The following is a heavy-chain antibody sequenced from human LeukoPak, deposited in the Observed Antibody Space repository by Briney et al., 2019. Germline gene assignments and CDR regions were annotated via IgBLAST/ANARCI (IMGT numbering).Heavy chain of an antibody. V-gene: IGHV4-4*07. Sequence: PSETLSLTCTVSGGXIRSYYCSWIRQPAGKGLEWIGRIYSSGSTNYNPSLKSRVTMSVDTSRNQFSLILSFVTAADTAVYYCARGWSSSHNWFDPWGQGTLVTVSS. J-gene: IGHJ5*02. CDR2: IYSSGST. CDR1: GGXIRSYY. CDR3: ARGWSSSHNWFDP. D-gene: IGHD6-13*01.